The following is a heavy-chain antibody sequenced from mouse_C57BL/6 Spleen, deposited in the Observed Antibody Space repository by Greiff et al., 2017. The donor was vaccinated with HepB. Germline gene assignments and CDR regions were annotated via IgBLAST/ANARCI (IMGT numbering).Heavy chain of an antibody. CDR1: EYEFPSHD. CDR3: ARQGGNYDEGYFDV. D-gene: IGHD2-4*01. CDR2: INSDGGST. Sequence: EVHLVESGGGLVQPGESLKLSCESNEYEFPSHDMSWVRKTPEKRLELVAAINSDGGSTYYPDTMERRFIISRDNTKKTLYLQMSSLRSEDTALYYCARQGGNYDEGYFDVWGTGTTVTVSS. V-gene: IGHV5-2*01. J-gene: IGHJ1*03.